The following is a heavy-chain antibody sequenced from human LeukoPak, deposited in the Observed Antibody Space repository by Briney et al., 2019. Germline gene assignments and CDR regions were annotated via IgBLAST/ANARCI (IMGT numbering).Heavy chain of an antibody. CDR2: MNPNSGDA. CDR3: AQDRGGLVAFDI. D-gene: IGHD2-2*01. V-gene: IGHV1-8*02. CDR1: GYIFTTYN. Sequence: ASVKVSCKALGYIFTTYNINWLRQAPGQGPEWVGWMNPNSGDAGYAQQFQGRVTMTRDTSISTAYMELNTLTFEDTAVYYCAQDRGGLVAFDIWGQGTVVTVPS. J-gene: IGHJ3*02.